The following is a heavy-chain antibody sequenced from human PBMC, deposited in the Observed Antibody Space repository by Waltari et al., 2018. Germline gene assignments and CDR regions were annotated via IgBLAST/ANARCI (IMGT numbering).Heavy chain of an antibody. CDR1: GYTFTSYD. J-gene: IGHJ6*03. Sequence: QVQLVQSGAEVKKPGASVKVSCKASGYTFTSYDINWVRQATGHGLEWMGWMNPNSGNTGYAQKFQGRVTITRNTSISTAYMELSSLRSEDTAVYYCARGDNYYDFWSGEYYYYMDVWGKGTTVTISS. V-gene: IGHV1-8*03. D-gene: IGHD3-3*01. CDR3: ARGDNYYDFWSGEYYYYMDV. CDR2: MNPNSGNT.